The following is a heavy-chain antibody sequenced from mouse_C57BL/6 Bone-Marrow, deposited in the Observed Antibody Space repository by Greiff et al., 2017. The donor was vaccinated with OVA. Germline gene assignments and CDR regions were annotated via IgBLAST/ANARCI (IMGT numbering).Heavy chain of an antibody. CDR3: TTWGYDALAY. J-gene: IGHJ3*01. Sequence: VQLQQSGAELVRPGASVKLSCTASGFNIKDDYMHWVKQRPEQGLEWIGWIDPENGDTEYASKFQGKATITADTSSNTAYLQLSSLTSEDTAVYYCTTWGYDALAYWGQGTLVTVSA. D-gene: IGHD2-2*01. CDR2: IDPENGDT. V-gene: IGHV14-4*01. CDR1: GFNIKDDY.